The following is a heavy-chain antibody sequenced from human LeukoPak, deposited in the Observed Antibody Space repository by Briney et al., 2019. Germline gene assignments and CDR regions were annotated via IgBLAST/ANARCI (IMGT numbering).Heavy chain of an antibody. D-gene: IGHD3-22*01. V-gene: IGHV4-59*01. J-gene: IGHJ5*02. CDR1: GGSISSYY. CDR3: ARGLEYYYDSSGYPLRWFDP. Sequence: SETLSLTCTVFGGSISSYYWSWIRRPPGKGLEWIGYIYYCGSTNYNPSLKSRVTISVDTSKNQFALKLSSVTAADTAVYYCARGLEYYYDSSGYPLRWFDPWGQGTLVTVSS. CDR2: IYYCGST.